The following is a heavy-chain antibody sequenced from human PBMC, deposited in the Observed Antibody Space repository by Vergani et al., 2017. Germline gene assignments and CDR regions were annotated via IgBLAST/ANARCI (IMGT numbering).Heavy chain of an antibody. V-gene: IGHV4-39*01. CDR2: IYYSGST. CDR1: NDSVSTTFYY. J-gene: IGHJ5*02. CDR3: ARHWAMVAANNWFDP. Sequence: QVQLQESGPGLVKPSETLSLTCTVSNDSVSTTFYYWGWIRQTPGKGLEWIGSIYYSGSTYYNPSLESRVTMSVDTSKSQFSLKLSSVTAADTAVYYCARHWAMVAANNWFDPWGQGTMVTVSS. D-gene: IGHD2-15*01.